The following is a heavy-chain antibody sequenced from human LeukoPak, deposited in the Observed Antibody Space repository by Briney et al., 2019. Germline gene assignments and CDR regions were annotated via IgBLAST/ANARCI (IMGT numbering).Heavy chain of an antibody. CDR3: ARDDCSSISCYHNWFDP. V-gene: IGHV3-7*01. J-gene: IGHJ5*02. Sequence: PGGSLRLSCAASGFTFSSYWMSWVRQAPGKGLXXXXXXXXDGSEKYYVDSVKGRFTISRDNAKNSLYLQMNSLRAEDTAVYYCARDDCSSISCYHNWFDPWGQGTLVTVSS. D-gene: IGHD2-2*01. CDR1: GFTFSSYW. CDR2: XXXDGSEK.